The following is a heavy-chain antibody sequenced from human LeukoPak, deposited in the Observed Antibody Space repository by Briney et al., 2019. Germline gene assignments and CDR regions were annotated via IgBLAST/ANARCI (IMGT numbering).Heavy chain of an antibody. V-gene: IGHV2-70*01. CDR2: IDWGDDK. D-gene: IGHD3-10*01. CDR1: GFSLSTSGMC. CDR3: ARTFYGSGNHNSKLPDFDS. Sequence: SGPALVKPTQTLTLTCTFSGFSLSTSGMCVSWIRQPPGKALEWLALIDWGDDKYYSTSLKTRLTISKDTSKNQVVFTMTNMDPADTATYYCARTFYGSGNHNSKLPDFDSWGQGTQVTVSS. J-gene: IGHJ4*02.